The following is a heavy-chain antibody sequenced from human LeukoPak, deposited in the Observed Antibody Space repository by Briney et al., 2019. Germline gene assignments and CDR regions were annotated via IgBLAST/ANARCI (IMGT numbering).Heavy chain of an antibody. CDR3: ARVLSSSGYYYQPPYYYYMDV. D-gene: IGHD3-22*01. V-gene: IGHV4-30-4*08. CDR2: IYYSGST. CDR1: GGSISSGDYY. J-gene: IGHJ6*03. Sequence: KPSETLSLTCTVSGGSISSGDYYWSWIRQPPGKGLEWIGYIYYSGSTYYNPSLKSRVTISVDTSKNQFSLKLSSVTAADTAVYYCARVLSSSGYYYQPPYYYYMDVWAKGPRSPSP.